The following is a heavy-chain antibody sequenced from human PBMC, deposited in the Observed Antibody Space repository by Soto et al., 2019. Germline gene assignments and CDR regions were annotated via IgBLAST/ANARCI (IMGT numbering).Heavy chain of an antibody. CDR3: AKDLESGSYIWYYYYYGMDV. CDR1: GGSISSYY. V-gene: IGHV4-59*12. D-gene: IGHD1-26*01. CDR2: IYYSGST. J-gene: IGHJ6*02. Sequence: LSLTCTVSGGSISSYYWSWIRQPPGKGLEWIGYIYYSGSTNYNPSLKSRVTISVDTSKNQFSLKLSSVTAADTAVYYCAKDLESGSYIWYYYYYGMDVWGQGTTVTVSS.